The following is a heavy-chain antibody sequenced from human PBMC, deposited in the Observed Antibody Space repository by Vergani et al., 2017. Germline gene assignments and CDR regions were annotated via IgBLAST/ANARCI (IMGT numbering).Heavy chain of an antibody. CDR1: GFTFDDYA. CDR3: AAGGYDFWSGYFCHY. J-gene: IGHJ4*02. D-gene: IGHD3-3*01. CDR2: ISWNSGSI. V-gene: IGHV3-9*01. Sequence: EVQLVESGGGLVQPGRSLRLSCAASGFTFDDYAMHWVRQAPGKGLEWVSCISWNSGSIGYAESVKGRFTISRDNAKNSLYLQMNSLRAEDTALYYCAAGGYDFWSGYFCHYWGQGTLVTVSS.